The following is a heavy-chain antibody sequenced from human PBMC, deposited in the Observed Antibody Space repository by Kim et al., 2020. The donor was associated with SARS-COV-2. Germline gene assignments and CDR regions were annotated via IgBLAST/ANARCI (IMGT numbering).Heavy chain of an antibody. CDR2: IDPSDSYT. Sequence: GESLKISCKGSGYSFTSFWITWVRQMPGKGLEWMGRIDPSDSYTNYSPSFQGHVTISADKSISTAYLQWSSLKASDTAMYYCARGSGYSSTPWGQGTLVTVSS. CDR1: GYSFTSFW. CDR3: ARGSGYSSTP. V-gene: IGHV5-10-1*01. J-gene: IGHJ5*02. D-gene: IGHD5-18*01.